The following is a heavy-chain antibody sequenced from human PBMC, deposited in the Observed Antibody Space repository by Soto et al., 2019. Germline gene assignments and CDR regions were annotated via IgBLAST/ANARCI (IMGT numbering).Heavy chain of an antibody. Sequence: EMQLLESGGGLLQPGGSLRLSCAASGFSFSTYAMTWVRQSPGKGLEWVAAISSNGHNTWYADAVKGRFTISRDNSKNTQSLQMSSLRAEDTALYFCARNSDSTGYYYYFDFWGRGTLVTVS. V-gene: IGHV3-23*01. D-gene: IGHD3-22*01. CDR1: GFSFSTYA. J-gene: IGHJ4*02. CDR2: ISSNGHNT. CDR3: ARNSDSTGYYYYFDF.